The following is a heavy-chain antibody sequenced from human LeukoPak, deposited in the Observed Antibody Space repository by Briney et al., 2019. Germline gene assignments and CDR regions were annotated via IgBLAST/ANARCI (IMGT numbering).Heavy chain of an antibody. D-gene: IGHD3-22*01. CDR1: GGTFSSYA. CDR3: ATRIYYDSSGYYPFDY. J-gene: IGHJ4*02. V-gene: IGHV1-69*13. CDR2: IIPIFGTA. Sequence: AASVKVSCKASGGTFSSYAISWVRQAPGQGLEWMGGIIPIFGTANYAQKFQGRVTITADESTSTAYMELSSLRSEDTAVYYCATRIYYDSSGYYPFDYWGQGTLVTVSS.